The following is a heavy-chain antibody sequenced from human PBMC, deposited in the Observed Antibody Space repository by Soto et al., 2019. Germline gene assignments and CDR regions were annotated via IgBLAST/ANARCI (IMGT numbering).Heavy chain of an antibody. Sequence: EVQLVESGGDLVQPGGSLRLSCAASGFSFDTYSMNWVRQAPGKGLEWVSYISYSNTIHYADSVQGRFIISRDNAKKSLYLQMNILRVDDTAVYFCTRDPHALDFWGQGTLVTVAS. CDR1: GFSFDTYS. V-gene: IGHV3-48*01. CDR2: ISYSNTI. CDR3: TRDPHALDF. J-gene: IGHJ4*02.